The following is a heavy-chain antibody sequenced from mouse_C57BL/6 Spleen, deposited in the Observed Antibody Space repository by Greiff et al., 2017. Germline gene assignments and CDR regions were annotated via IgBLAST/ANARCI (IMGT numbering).Heavy chain of an antibody. CDR3: TTVDYYGSSYVYFDY. CDR1: GFNIKDDY. D-gene: IGHD1-1*01. Sequence: VQLKQSGAELVRPGASVKLSCTASGFNIKDDYMHWVKQRPEQGLEWIGWIDPENGDTEYASKFQGKATITADTSSNTAYLQLSSLTSEDTAVYYCTTVDYYGSSYVYFDYWGQGTTLTVSS. CDR2: IDPENGDT. V-gene: IGHV14-4*01. J-gene: IGHJ2*01.